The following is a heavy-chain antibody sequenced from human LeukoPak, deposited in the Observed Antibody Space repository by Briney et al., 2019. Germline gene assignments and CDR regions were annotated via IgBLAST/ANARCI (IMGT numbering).Heavy chain of an antibody. CDR1: GGTFSSYA. Sequence: GASVKVSCKASGGTFSSYAISWVRQAPGQRLEWMGRIIPIFGTANYAQKFQGRVTITTDESTSTTYMELSSLRSEDTAVYYCARDGGTNPNSRRFYFDYRGQGTLVTVSS. CDR3: ARDGGTNPNSRRFYFDY. D-gene: IGHD2-15*01. CDR2: IIPIFGTA. J-gene: IGHJ4*02. V-gene: IGHV1-69*05.